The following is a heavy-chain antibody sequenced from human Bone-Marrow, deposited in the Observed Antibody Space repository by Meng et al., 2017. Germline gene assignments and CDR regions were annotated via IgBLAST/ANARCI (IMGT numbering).Heavy chain of an antibody. CDR2: IYYSGST. Sequence: SETLSLTCTVSGGSISSSSYYWGWIRHPPGNGLEWIGSIYYSGSTYYNPSLKSRVTISVDTSKNQFSLKLSSVTAADTAVYYCARDVGYYGSGSYYHDAFDIWGQGTMVTVSS. CDR1: GGSISSSSYY. D-gene: IGHD3-10*01. J-gene: IGHJ3*02. CDR3: ARDVGYYGSGSYYHDAFDI. V-gene: IGHV4-39*07.